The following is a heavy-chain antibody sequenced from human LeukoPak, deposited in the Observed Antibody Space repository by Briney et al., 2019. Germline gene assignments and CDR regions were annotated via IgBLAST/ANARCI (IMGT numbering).Heavy chain of an antibody. D-gene: IGHD1-26*01. Sequence: SVKVSCKASGGTFSSYAISWVRQAPGQGLEWMGGIIPIFGTANYAQKFQGRVTITTDESTSTAYMELSSLRSEDTAVYYCARGGSYFQSYFDYWGQGTLVTVSS. CDR3: ARGGSYFQSYFDY. V-gene: IGHV1-69*05. J-gene: IGHJ4*02. CDR2: IIPIFGTA. CDR1: GGTFSSYA.